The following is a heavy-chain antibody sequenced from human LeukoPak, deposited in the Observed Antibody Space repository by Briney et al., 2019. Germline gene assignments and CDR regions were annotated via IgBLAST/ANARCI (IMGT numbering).Heavy chain of an antibody. D-gene: IGHD3-16*02. CDR1: GGSFSGYY. Sequence: SETLSLTCAVYGGSFSGYYWSWIRQPPGKGLEWIGEINHSGSTNYNPSLKSRVTISVDTSKNQFSLKLSSVTAAGTAVYYCARAGYDYVWGSYREFDYWGQGTLVTVSS. CDR2: INHSGST. J-gene: IGHJ4*02. V-gene: IGHV4-34*01. CDR3: ARAGYDYVWGSYREFDY.